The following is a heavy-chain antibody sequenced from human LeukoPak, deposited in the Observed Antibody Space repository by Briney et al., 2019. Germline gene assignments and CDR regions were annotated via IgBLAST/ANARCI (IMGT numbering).Heavy chain of an antibody. CDR2: IYYSGST. CDR1: GGSISTYY. Sequence: SETLSLTCTVYGGSISTYYWSWIRQPPGKGLEWIGHIYYSGSTNYNPSLKSRVTIAVDTSKNHFSLKLSSVTAADTAVYYCTRNYDSSGYTTFGYWGRGTLVTVSS. J-gene: IGHJ4*02. CDR3: TRNYDSSGYTTFGY. V-gene: IGHV4-59*01. D-gene: IGHD3-22*01.